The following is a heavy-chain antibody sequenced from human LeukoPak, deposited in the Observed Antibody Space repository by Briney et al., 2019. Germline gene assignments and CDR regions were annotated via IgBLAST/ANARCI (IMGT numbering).Heavy chain of an antibody. J-gene: IGHJ6*02. D-gene: IGHD4-17*01. CDR3: ARDYADYYYGMDV. Sequence: TSSQTLSLTCTVSGGSISSGSYYWSWIRQPAGKGLEWIGRIYTSGSTNYNPSLKSRVTISVDTSKNQFSLELSSVTAADTAVYYCARDYADYYYGMDVWGQGTTVTVSS. CDR1: GGSISSGSYY. V-gene: IGHV4-61*02. CDR2: IYTSGST.